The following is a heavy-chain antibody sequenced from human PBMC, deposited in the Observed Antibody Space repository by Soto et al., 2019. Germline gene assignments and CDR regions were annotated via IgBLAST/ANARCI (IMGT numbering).Heavy chain of an antibody. D-gene: IGHD6-19*01. CDR2: IFSNDEK. CDR1: GFSLSNARMG. J-gene: IGHJ3*02. CDR3: SRIERRLEWLVDGDAFDI. Sequence: QVTLKESGPVLVKPTETLTLTCTVSGFSLSNARMGVSWIRQPPGKALEWLAHIFSNDEKAYSTSLKSRLTIYKDTSKSQVVLTMTDMDPVDTATYDCSRIERRLEWLVDGDAFDIWGQGTMVTVSS. V-gene: IGHV2-26*01.